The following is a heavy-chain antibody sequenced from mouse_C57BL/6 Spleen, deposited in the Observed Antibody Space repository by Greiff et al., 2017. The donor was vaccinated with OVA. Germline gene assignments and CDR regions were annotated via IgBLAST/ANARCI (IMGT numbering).Heavy chain of an antibody. CDR1: GFTFSDYG. J-gene: IGHJ2*01. CDR3: ARGERFDY. CDR2: ISSGSSTI. V-gene: IGHV5-17*01. Sequence: DVKLVESGGGLVKPGGSLKLSCAASGFTFSDYGMHWVRQAPEKGLEWVAYISSGSSTIYYADTVTGRFTISRDNAKNTLFLQMTSLRSEDTAMFYCARGERFDYWGQGTTLTVSS.